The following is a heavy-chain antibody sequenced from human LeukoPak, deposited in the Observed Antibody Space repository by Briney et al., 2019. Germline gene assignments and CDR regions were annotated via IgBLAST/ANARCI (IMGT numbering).Heavy chain of an antibody. CDR3: ARVGSDYYGSGSPWAFDI. J-gene: IGHJ3*02. CDR2: IYSGGST. D-gene: IGHD3-10*01. CDR1: GVTVSSNY. V-gene: IGHV3-53*01. Sequence: GGSLRLSCAASGVTVSSNYMSWVRQAPGKGLEWGSVIYSGGSTYYTDSVKGRFTISRDNSKNTLYLQMNSLRAEDTAVYYCARVGSDYYGSGSPWAFDIWGQGTMVTVSS.